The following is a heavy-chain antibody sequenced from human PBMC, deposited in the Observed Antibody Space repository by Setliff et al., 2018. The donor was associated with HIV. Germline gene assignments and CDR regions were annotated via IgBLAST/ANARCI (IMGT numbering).Heavy chain of an antibody. D-gene: IGHD5-18*01. CDR3: ARVGFSSRHTGDFFDS. J-gene: IGHJ4*02. CDR2: IIPMYGPA. Sequence: SVKVSCKASGVTFSNCSISWVRQAPGQGLEWMGGIIPMYGPAHYAQKFQGRVTITADESTTTAYMELSSLTSEDTALYYCARVGFSSRHTGDFFDSWGQGTLVTVSS. V-gene: IGHV1-69*13. CDR1: GVTFSNCS.